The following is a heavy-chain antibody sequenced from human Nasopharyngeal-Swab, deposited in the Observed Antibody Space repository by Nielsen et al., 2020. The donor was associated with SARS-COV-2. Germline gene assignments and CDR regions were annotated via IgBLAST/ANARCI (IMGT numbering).Heavy chain of an antibody. D-gene: IGHD1-26*01. CDR2: FSYTWIT. CDR1: GCSISRCSIRSYY. V-gene: IGHV4-61*05. CDR3: AREVVGGLVDS. Sequence: SETLSLTCTVSGCSISRCSIRSYYLRWIRQPPGKGLEWIGYFSYTWITNYNPSLKSRVTISVDLSKNQFSLKLSSVAAADTAVYYCAREVVGGLVDSWGQGTLVTVSS. J-gene: IGHJ4*02.